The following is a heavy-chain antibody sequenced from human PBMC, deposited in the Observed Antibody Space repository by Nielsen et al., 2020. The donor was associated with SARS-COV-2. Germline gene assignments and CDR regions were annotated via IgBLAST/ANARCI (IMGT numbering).Heavy chain of an antibody. CDR1: GFSFRDYY. Sequence: GESLKISCAASGFSFRDYYISWIRQAPGKGLEWLSFISASGTIIQYAAAVEGRFTISRDNAKNSLFLEMNSLGGEDTAVYYCARDGRQSGYDERSWFDTWGQGTLVTVSS. CDR2: ISASGTII. J-gene: IGHJ5*02. CDR3: ARDGRQSGYDERSWFDT. D-gene: IGHD5-12*01. V-gene: IGHV3-11*04.